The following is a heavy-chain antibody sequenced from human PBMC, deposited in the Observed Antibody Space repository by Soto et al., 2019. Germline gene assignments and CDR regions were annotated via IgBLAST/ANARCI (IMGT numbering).Heavy chain of an antibody. CDR3: ARVGGVAARTFDY. V-gene: IGHV4-59*07. D-gene: IGHD2-15*01. CDR2: LYYSGNT. J-gene: IGHJ4*02. CDR1: GGSISIFY. Sequence: PSDTLALTSTVSGGSISIFYWSLVRQPPGKGLEWIGYLYYSGNTNYNPSLKSRVTISVDASKNQVALRLTSVTAADTAVYYCARVGGVAARTFDYWGQGTVVTVSS.